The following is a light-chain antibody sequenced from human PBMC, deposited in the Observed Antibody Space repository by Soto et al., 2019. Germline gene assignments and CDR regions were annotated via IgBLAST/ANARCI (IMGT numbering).Light chain of an antibody. J-gene: IGKJ4*01. V-gene: IGKV1-8*01. CDR2: AAS. CDR3: QQYYSYPHT. CDR1: QGISSY. Sequence: IQMTQSPSSLSASAGDRVTITCRASQGISSYLAWYQQKPGKAPELLIYAASTLQSGVPSRFSGSGSGTDFTLTISCLQSEDFATYYCQQYYSYPHTFGGGTKVDNK.